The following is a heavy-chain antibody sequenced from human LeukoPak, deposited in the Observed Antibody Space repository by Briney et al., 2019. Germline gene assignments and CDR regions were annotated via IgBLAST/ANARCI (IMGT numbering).Heavy chain of an antibody. CDR2: ISSSSSTI. D-gene: IGHD3-10*01. CDR1: GFTFSSHW. CDR3: ARVNQLLWFGELLSYFDY. J-gene: IGHJ4*02. V-gene: IGHV3-48*02. Sequence: GGSLRLSCAASGFTFSSHWMHWVRQAPGKGLEWVSYISSSSSTIYYADSVKGRFTISRDNAKNSLYLQMNSLRDEDTAVYYCARVNQLLWFGELLSYFDYWGQGTLVTVSS.